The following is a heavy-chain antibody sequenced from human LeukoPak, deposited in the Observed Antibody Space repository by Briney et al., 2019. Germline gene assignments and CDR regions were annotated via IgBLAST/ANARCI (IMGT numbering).Heavy chain of an antibody. CDR1: GGSISSYY. Sequence: SETLSLTCTVSGGSISSYYWSWIRQPPGKGLEWIGYIYYSGNTNYNPSLKSRLIMSLDTSKNHFSLKLNSVTAADTAVYYCARHKDSGDYPLDYWGQGILVSVSS. D-gene: IGHD4-17*01. CDR3: ARHKDSGDYPLDY. J-gene: IGHJ4*02. V-gene: IGHV4-59*01. CDR2: IYYSGNT.